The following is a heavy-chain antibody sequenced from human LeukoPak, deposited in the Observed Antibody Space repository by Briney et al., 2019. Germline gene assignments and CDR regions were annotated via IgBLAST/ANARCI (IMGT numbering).Heavy chain of an antibody. J-gene: IGHJ4*02. CDR3: ARVYYASGDY. D-gene: IGHD3-10*01. CDR2: INTDGSST. CDR1: GFTFSNYW. Sequence: GGSLRLSCAASGFTFSNYWMQWVRHAPGKGLVWVSRINTDGSSTGYADSVKGRFTISRDNAENTLYLQMNSLRAEDTAIYYCARVYYASGDYWGRGTLVTVSS. V-gene: IGHV3-74*01.